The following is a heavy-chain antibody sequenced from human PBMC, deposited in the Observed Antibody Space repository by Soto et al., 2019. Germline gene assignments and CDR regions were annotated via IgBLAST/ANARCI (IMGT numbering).Heavy chain of an antibody. V-gene: IGHV3-21*06. CDR2: ISSTTNYI. CDR3: ARESEDLTSDFDC. J-gene: IGHJ4*02. CDR1: GFTFTRYS. Sequence: GGSLRLSCAASGFTFTRYSMNWVRQAPGKGLEGVSSISSTTNYIYYGDSMKGRFTITRDNAKNSLYLEMKSLRAEDTAVYYCARESEDLTSDFDCCGQGTLVTVSS.